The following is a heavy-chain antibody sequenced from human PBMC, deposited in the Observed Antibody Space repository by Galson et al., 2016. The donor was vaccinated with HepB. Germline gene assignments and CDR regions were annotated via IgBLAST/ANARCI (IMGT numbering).Heavy chain of an antibody. CDR3: ARGASGYTYGYGHYGMDV. J-gene: IGHJ6*02. D-gene: IGHD5-18*01. CDR2: INPNNGGT. Sequence: SVKVSCKASGYTFNGYYVHWVRQAPGQGLEWMGWINPNNGGTNYAQQFQGWVTMTRDTSISTAYMELSRLRSDDTAVYYCARGASGYTYGYGHYGMDVWGQGTTVTVSS. V-gene: IGHV1-2*04. CDR1: GYTFNGYY.